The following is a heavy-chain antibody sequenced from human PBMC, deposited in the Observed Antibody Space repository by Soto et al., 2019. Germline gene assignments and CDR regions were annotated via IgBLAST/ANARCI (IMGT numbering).Heavy chain of an antibody. Sequence: QVHLQQSGPGLVKPSETVSLTCTVVDGSISGYYWSWTRQSAGKGLEWIGRIYSTGITDKNPSFKSRVTMSLDTSKNELVLKLRSVTAADTAVYYCARGTRGQLSGMDVWGQGTTVTVSS. CDR3: ARGTRGQLSGMDV. CDR2: IYSTGIT. CDR1: DGSISGYY. J-gene: IGHJ6*02. D-gene: IGHD3-10*01. V-gene: IGHV4-4*07.